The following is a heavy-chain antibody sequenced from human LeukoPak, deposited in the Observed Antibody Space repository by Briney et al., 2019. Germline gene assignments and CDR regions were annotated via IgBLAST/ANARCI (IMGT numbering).Heavy chain of an antibody. V-gene: IGHV4-59*12. CDR2: IYYSGST. CDR3: AREGSKKQWLVFDY. CDR1: GGSISSYY. Sequence: SETLSLTCTVSGGSISSYYWSWIRQPPGKGLEWIGYIYYSGSTNYNPSLKSRVTMSVDTSKNQFSLKLSSVTAADTAVYYCAREGSKKQWLVFDYWGQGTLVTVSS. J-gene: IGHJ4*02. D-gene: IGHD6-19*01.